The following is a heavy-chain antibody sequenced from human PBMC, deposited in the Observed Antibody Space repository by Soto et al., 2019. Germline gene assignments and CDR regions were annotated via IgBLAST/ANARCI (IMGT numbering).Heavy chain of an antibody. CDR3: ARNPTYYGMDV. Sequence: QVQLQESGPGLVKPSETLSLTCTVSGGSVSSGSYYWSWIRQPPGKGLEWIGYIYYSGSTNYNPSLKSRVTISVDTSKNQFSLKLSSVTAADTAVYYWARNPTYYGMDVWGQGTTVTVSS. V-gene: IGHV4-61*01. J-gene: IGHJ6*02. CDR1: GGSVSSGSYY. CDR2: IYYSGST.